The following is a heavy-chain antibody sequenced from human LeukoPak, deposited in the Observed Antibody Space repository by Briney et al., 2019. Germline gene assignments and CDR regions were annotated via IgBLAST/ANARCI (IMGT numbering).Heavy chain of an antibody. Sequence: GESLKISCKGSGYSFTSHWIGWVRQMLGKGLEWMGIIYPGDSDTRYSPSFQGQVTISADKSISTAYLQWSSLKASDTAMYYCARHSPGIAAPFDYWGQGTLVTVSS. D-gene: IGHD6-13*01. CDR2: IYPGDSDT. CDR3: ARHSPGIAAPFDY. CDR1: GYSFTSHW. J-gene: IGHJ4*02. V-gene: IGHV5-51*01.